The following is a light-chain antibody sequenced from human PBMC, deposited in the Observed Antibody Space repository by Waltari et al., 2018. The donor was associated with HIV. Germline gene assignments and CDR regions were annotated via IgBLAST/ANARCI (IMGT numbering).Light chain of an antibody. V-gene: IGLV3-19*01. CDR2: GRN. Sequence: SSELTQDPSVSVALGQTVRITCQGDSLRSYYASWYKQKSGQAPGVVDFGRNYRRSGIPARFSGSSSGNTATLTICGARADDEADYYCHSRDRSGSHVVFGGGTKVTVL. CDR3: HSRDRSGSHVV. J-gene: IGLJ2*01. CDR1: SLRSYY.